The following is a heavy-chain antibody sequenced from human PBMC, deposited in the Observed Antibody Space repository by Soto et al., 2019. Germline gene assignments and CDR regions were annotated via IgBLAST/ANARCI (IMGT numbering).Heavy chain of an antibody. CDR2: IYYSGNT. CDR3: GAQDYVAKGDQFET. Sequence: QLQLQESGPGLVKPSETLSLTCTVSGGSISTRSSYWGWIRQPPGKGLEWIGSIYYSGNTYYNPSFKSRFAISIDSSNTRFSLCLNSVTPSDTAVYYCGAQDYVAKGDQFETGGQGTMFTVSS. CDR1: GGSISTRSSY. V-gene: IGHV4-39*02. J-gene: IGHJ4*02. D-gene: IGHD4-17*01.